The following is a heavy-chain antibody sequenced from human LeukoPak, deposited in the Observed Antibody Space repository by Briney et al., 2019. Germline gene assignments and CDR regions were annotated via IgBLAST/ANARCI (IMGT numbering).Heavy chain of an antibody. D-gene: IGHD1-7*01. Sequence: PSETLSLTCTVSDDSLSSYYWSWIRQPARKGLEWIGRIYTSGSTNYNPSLKSRVTMSVDTSKNQFSLRLSSVTAADTAVYYCARDRGFAGTYFDYWGQGTLVTVSS. V-gene: IGHV4-4*07. CDR1: DDSLSSYY. J-gene: IGHJ4*02. CDR2: IYTSGST. CDR3: ARDRGFAGTYFDY.